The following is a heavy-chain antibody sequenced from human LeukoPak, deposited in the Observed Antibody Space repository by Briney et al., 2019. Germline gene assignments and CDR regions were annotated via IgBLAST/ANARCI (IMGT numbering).Heavy chain of an antibody. CDR1: GFTFSSYW. J-gene: IGHJ6*03. CDR3: ARGDTMVRGVIKAYYYYYMDV. Sequence: PGGSLRLSCAASGFTFSSYWMSWVRQAPGKGLVWVANIKQDGSEKYYVDSVKGRFTISRDNAKNSLYLQMNSLRAEDTAVYYCARGDTMVRGVIKAYYYYYMDVWGKGTTVTVSS. V-gene: IGHV3-7*01. CDR2: IKQDGSEK. D-gene: IGHD3-10*01.